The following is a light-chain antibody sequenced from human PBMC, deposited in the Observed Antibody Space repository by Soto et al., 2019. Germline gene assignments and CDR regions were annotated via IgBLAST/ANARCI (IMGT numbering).Light chain of an antibody. Sequence: QSALTQPASVSGSPGQSITISCTGTSSDVGGYNYVSWYQHHPGKAPQLMIYEVSSRPSGVSNRFVGYKSGNTASLTISGLQTEDEADYFCSSYRTKSSVVFGGGTKLTVL. J-gene: IGLJ2*01. CDR3: SSYRTKSSVV. CDR1: SSDVGGYNY. CDR2: EVS. V-gene: IGLV2-14*01.